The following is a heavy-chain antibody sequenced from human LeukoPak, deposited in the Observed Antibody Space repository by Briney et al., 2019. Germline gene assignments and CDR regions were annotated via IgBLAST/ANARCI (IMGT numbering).Heavy chain of an antibody. J-gene: IGHJ4*02. CDR2: ISYDGSNK. CDR3: ARDALSYDSSGYPDY. D-gene: IGHD3-22*01. CDR1: GFTFSSYA. V-gene: IGHV3-30*04. Sequence: GRSLRLSCAASGFTFSSYAMHWVRQAPGKGLEWVAVISYDGSNKYYADSVKGRFTISRDNSKNTLYLQMNSLRAGDTAVYYCARDALSYDSSGYPDYWGQGTLVTVSS.